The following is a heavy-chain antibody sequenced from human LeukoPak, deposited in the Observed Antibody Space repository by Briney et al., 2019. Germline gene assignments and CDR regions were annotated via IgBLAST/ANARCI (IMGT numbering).Heavy chain of an antibody. Sequence: GESLKISCTGSGYSFTSYWIGWVRQMPGKGPEWMGINYPGDSDTRYSPSFQGQVTISADKSISTAYLQWSSLKASDTAMYYCARLTGYCSGGSCYGGDYFDYWGQGTLVTVSS. D-gene: IGHD2-15*01. V-gene: IGHV5-51*01. CDR2: NYPGDSDT. J-gene: IGHJ4*02. CDR1: GYSFTSYW. CDR3: ARLTGYCSGGSCYGGDYFDY.